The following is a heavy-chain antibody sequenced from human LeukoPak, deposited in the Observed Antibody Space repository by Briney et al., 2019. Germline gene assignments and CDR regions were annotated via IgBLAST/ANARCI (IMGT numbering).Heavy chain of an antibody. D-gene: IGHD5-12*01. CDR1: GFTFSSCG. CDR2: ISYDGSNK. CDR3: AKDRATMAKKTLFYYYYYGMDV. J-gene: IGHJ6*02. V-gene: IGHV3-30*18. Sequence: GGSLRLSCAASGFTFSSCGMHWVRQAPGKGLEWVAVISYDGSNKYYADSVKGRFTISRDNSKNTLYLQMNSLRAEDTAVYYCAKDRATMAKKTLFYYYYYGMDVWGQGTTVTVSS.